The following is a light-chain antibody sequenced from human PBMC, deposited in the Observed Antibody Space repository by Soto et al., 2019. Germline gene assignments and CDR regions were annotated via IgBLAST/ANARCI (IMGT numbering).Light chain of an antibody. Sequence: EIVLTQSPGTLSLSPGERATLSCRASQSVRDRYLAWYQQKPGQAPSLLIYDTSTRATGVPDRFSGSGSGTDFPLTISRGEPEDFAIYFCQQYVSSPGTFAQGTKVKI. V-gene: IGKV3-20*01. CDR2: DTS. CDR1: QSVRDRY. J-gene: IGKJ1*01. CDR3: QQYVSSPGT.